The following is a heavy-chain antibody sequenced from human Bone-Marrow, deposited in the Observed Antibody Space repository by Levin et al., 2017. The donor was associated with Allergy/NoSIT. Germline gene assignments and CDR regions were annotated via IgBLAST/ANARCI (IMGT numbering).Heavy chain of an antibody. CDR3: ARHDFGDFSYFDY. J-gene: IGHJ4*02. CDR1: GFTFSDYY. Sequence: PGESLKISCAASGFTFSDYYMSWIRQAPGKGLEWVSYISGETTYTDYADSVKGRFTISRDNAKTSLSLQMHSLRAEDTAVYYCARHDFGDFSYFDYWGQGILVTVSS. D-gene: IGHD4-17*01. V-gene: IGHV3-11*03. CDR2: ISGETTYT.